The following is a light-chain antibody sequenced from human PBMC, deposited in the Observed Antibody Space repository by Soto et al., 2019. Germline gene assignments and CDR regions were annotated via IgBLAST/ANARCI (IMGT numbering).Light chain of an antibody. CDR3: TSFAPGRIYV. Sequence: QSVLTQPPSASGTPGQRVTISCSGSSSNVGGNPVNWYQHVPTTAPKLLIYTNNQRPSGVPDRFSGSKSGTSASLAISGLQSEDEADYYCTSFAPGRIYVFGSGTKLTVL. J-gene: IGLJ1*01. CDR1: SSNVGGNP. V-gene: IGLV1-44*01. CDR2: TNN.